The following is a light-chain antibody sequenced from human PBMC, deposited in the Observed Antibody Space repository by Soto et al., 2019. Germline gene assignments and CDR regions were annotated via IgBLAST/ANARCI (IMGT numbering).Light chain of an antibody. CDR3: QQYGSTPLIT. Sequence: IVLTNTPDTRTLLTWQRVTLPCRDRQRLSASDRAWYQQKPGQAPNFLIYCVSSRATGIPDRCSGSGAGTDVTLTIIRLEPEDFAVYHCQQYGSTPLITFGQGTRLEIK. CDR2: CVS. V-gene: IGKV3-20*01. CDR1: QRLSASD. J-gene: IGKJ5*01.